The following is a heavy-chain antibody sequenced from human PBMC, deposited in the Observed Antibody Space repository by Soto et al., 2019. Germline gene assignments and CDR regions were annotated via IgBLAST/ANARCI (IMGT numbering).Heavy chain of an antibody. Sequence: GGSLRLSCAASGFTFSSYGMHWVRQAPGKGLEWVAVIWYDGSNKYYADSVKGRFTISRDNSKNTLYLQMNSLRAEDTAVYYCARLAVAGTHLPLDYWGQGTLVTVSS. CDR3: ARLAVAGTHLPLDY. V-gene: IGHV3-33*01. J-gene: IGHJ4*02. CDR1: GFTFSSYG. D-gene: IGHD6-19*01. CDR2: IWYDGSNK.